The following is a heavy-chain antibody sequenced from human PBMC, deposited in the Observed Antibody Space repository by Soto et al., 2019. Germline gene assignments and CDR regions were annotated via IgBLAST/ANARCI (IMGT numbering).Heavy chain of an antibody. CDR1: GYTFTSYY. D-gene: IGHD2-15*01. V-gene: IGHV1-46*03. J-gene: IGHJ4*02. Sequence: ASVKVSCKASGYTFTSYYMHWVRQAPGQGLEWMGIINPSGGSTSYAQKFQGRVTMTRDTSTSTVYMELSSLRSEDTAVYYCARASKLGNCSGGSCYGIDYCGQGTLATVS. CDR3: ARASKLGNCSGGSCYGIDY. CDR2: INPSGGST.